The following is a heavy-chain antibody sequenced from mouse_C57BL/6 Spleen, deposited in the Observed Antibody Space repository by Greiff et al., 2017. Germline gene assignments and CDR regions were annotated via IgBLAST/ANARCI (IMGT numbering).Heavy chain of an antibody. D-gene: IGHD2-3*01. CDR3: TRVDDGYYHDV. CDR2: ISSGGDYI. CDR1: GFTFSSYA. V-gene: IGHV5-9-1*02. Sequence: EVKLQESGEGLVKPGGSLKLSCAASGFTFSSYAMSWVRQTPEKRLEWVAYISSGGDYIYYADTVKGRFTISRDNARNTLYLQMSSLKSEDTAMYYCTRVDDGYYHDVWGTGTTVTVSS. J-gene: IGHJ1*03.